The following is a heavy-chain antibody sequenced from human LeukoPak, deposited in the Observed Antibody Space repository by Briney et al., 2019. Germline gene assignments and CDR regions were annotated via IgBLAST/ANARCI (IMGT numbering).Heavy chain of an antibody. CDR3: ARDGGVRYFDWLFNDY. D-gene: IGHD3-9*01. CDR1: GFTFSSYS. V-gene: IGHV3-21*01. J-gene: IGHJ4*02. CDR2: ISSSSSYI. Sequence: GGSLRLSCAASGFTFSSYSMNWVRQAPGKGLEWVSSISSSSSYIYYADSVKGRFIISRDNAKNSLYLQMNSLRAEDTAVYYCARDGGVRYFDWLFNDYWGQGTLVTVSS.